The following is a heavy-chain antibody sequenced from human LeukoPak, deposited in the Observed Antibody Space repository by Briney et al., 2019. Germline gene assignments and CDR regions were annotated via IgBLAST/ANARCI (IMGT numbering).Heavy chain of an antibody. CDR1: GYTFTGYY. V-gene: IGHV1-2*02. Sequence: GASVKVSCKASGYTFTGYYMHWVRQAPGQGREWMGWINPNSGGTNYAQKFQGRVTMTRDTSISTAYMELSRLRSDDTAVYYCARDLSPVEAWGYYWGQGTLVTVSS. J-gene: IGHJ4*02. D-gene: IGHD2/OR15-2a*01. CDR2: INPNSGGT. CDR3: ARDLSPVEAWGYY.